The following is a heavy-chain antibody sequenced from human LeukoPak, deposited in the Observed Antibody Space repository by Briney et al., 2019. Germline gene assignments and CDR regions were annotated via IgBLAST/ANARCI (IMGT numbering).Heavy chain of an antibody. CDR3: VRSEMSRAARRYYFDY. J-gene: IGHJ4*02. Sequence: GASVKVSCKASGGTFSSYTISWVRQAPGQGLEWMGRIIPILGIANYAQKFQGRVTITADKSTSTAYMELSSLRSEDTAVYYCVRSEMSRAARRYYFDYWGQGTLVTVSS. V-gene: IGHV1-69*02. CDR1: GGTFSSYT. D-gene: IGHD6-6*01. CDR2: IIPILGIA.